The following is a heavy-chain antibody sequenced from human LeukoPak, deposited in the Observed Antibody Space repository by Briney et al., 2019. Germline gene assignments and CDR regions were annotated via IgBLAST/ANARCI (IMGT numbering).Heavy chain of an antibody. V-gene: IGHV3-74*01. J-gene: IGHJ4*02. CDR3: ARERGVSHPFDY. D-gene: IGHD2-21*01. CDR1: GFNFVNTW. Sequence: GGSLRLSCAASGFNFVNTWMHWVRQASGKGLVWVARIKNDGSGIIYADSVEGRFTISRDNARNTVYLQMNSLRAEDTAVYYCARERGVSHPFDYWGQGTLVTVSS. CDR2: IKNDGSGI.